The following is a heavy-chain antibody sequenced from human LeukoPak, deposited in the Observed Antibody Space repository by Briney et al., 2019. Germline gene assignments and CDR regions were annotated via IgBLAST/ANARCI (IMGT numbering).Heavy chain of an antibody. J-gene: IGHJ4*02. CDR2: IYHSVST. D-gene: IGHD3-3*01. Sequence: SETLSLTCTVSGYSISSAYYWGWIRQPPGKGLECIGTIYHSVSTYYNPSLKSRVTISVDTSKNQFSLRLSSVTAADTAAYYCARAFWNGYYDYWGQGTLVTVSS. CDR3: ARAFWNGYYDY. V-gene: IGHV4-38-2*02. CDR1: GYSISSAYY.